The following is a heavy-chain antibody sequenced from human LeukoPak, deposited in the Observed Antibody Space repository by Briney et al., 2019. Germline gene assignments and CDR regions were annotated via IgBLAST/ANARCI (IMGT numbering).Heavy chain of an antibody. J-gene: IGHJ4*02. D-gene: IGHD6-6*01. Sequence: PGGSLRLSCAGSGFTFSSYVMHWVRQAPGKGLEGVAVISYDGSNEYYADSVKGRFTISRDNSKNTLYLQMNSLRAADTAVYYCARDTGTSYLSTFDYWGQGTLVTVSS. CDR1: GFTFSSYV. CDR3: ARDTGTSYLSTFDY. CDR2: ISYDGSNE. V-gene: IGHV3-30*04.